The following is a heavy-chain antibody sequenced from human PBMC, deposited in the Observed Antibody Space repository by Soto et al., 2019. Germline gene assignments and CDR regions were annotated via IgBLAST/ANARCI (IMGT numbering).Heavy chain of an antibody. V-gene: IGHV4-59*01. J-gene: IGHJ3*02. CDR1: GGSISSYY. CDR2: IYYSGST. CDR3: ARRYGKNAFDI. D-gene: IGHD5-18*01. Sequence: QVQLQESGPGLVKPSETLSLTCTVSGGSISSYYWSWIRQPPGKGLEWIGYIYYSGSTNYNPSLKSRITISVDTSKNKFALKLSSVTAEDTAVYYCARRYGKNAFDIWGQGTMVTVSS.